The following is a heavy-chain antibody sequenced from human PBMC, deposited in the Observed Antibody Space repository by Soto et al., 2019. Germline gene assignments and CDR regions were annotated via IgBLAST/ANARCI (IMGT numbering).Heavy chain of an antibody. D-gene: IGHD2-2*01. Sequence: PGESLKISCKASRYSFTNYWIGWVRQMPGKGLEWMGIIYPGDSDTRYSPSFQGQVTISADKSISTAYLQWSSLKDSDTAVYYCARRACSSASCDGLMTTVSTEAFAIWGQGTVVTVSS. CDR1: RYSFTNYW. V-gene: IGHV5-51*01. CDR3: ARRACSSASCDGLMTTVSTEAFAI. J-gene: IGHJ3*02. CDR2: IYPGDSDT.